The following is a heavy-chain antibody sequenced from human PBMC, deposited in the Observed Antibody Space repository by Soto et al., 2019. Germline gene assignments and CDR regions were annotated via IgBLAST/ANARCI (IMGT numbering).Heavy chain of an antibody. Sequence: GASVKVSCKASGYTFTSYGISWVRQAPGQGLEWMGWISAYNGNTNYAQKLQGRVTMTTDTSTSTAYMELRSLRSDDTAVYYCARARDYDFWSGYLNCFDPWGQGTLVTVSS. D-gene: IGHD3-3*01. CDR2: ISAYNGNT. J-gene: IGHJ5*02. CDR3: ARARDYDFWSGYLNCFDP. CDR1: GYTFTSYG. V-gene: IGHV1-18*01.